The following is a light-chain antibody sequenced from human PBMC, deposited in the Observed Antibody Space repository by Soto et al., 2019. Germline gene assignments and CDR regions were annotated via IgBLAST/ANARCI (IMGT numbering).Light chain of an antibody. Sequence: IVLTQSPLSLPVTPGDPASISCRSSQSLVHRNVYDSLEWYLQKPGQSPQLLIYLSTHRASVVPNRCSGSGSGTYFPLTISSVQTEDVSDYYYMQARQNPVTFGGGTKVEIK. J-gene: IGKJ4*01. CDR3: MQARQNPVT. V-gene: IGKV2-28*01. CDR2: LST. CDR1: QSLVHRNVYDS.